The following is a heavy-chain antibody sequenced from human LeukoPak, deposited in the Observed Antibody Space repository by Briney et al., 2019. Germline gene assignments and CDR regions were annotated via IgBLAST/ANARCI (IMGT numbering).Heavy chain of an antibody. CDR1: GGSISSGGYS. D-gene: IGHD2-2*01. V-gene: IGHV4-31*03. J-gene: IGHJ4*02. CDR2: IYYSGST. Sequence: ESSQTLSLTCTVSGGSISSGGYSWSWIRQHPGKGLEWIGYIYYSGSTYYNPSLKSRVTISVDTSKNQFSLKLSSVTAADTAVYYCARAEDIVVVSAAAFDYWGQGTLVTVSS. CDR3: ARAEDIVVVSAAAFDY.